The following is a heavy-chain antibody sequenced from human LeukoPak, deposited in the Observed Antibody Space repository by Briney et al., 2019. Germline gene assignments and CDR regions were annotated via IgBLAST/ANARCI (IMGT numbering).Heavy chain of an antibody. D-gene: IGHD5-18*01. CDR2: ISSRENTI. CDR3: ARRGDTAMVGDY. J-gene: IGHJ4*02. V-gene: IGHV3-11*04. Sequence: GGSLRLSCAASGFTFSDYYMSWIRQAPGKGLEWVSYISSRENTIYYADSVKGRFTISRDNAKNSLYLQMDGLRAEDTAVYYCARRGDTAMVGDYWGQGTLVTVSS. CDR1: GFTFSDYY.